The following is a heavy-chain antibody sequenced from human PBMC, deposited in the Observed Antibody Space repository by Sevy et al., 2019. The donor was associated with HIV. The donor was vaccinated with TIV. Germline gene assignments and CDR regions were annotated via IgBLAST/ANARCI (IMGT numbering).Heavy chain of an antibody. J-gene: IGHJ4*02. CDR3: AKDRTVTTAMFDY. D-gene: IGHD4-17*01. Sequence: GGSLRLSCVASGFTFSSYGMHWVRQAPGKGLEWVAVISYDGSNKYYADSVKGRFTISRDNSKNTLYLQMNSLRAEDTAVYYCAKDRTVTTAMFDYWGQGTLVTVSS. V-gene: IGHV3-30*18. CDR1: GFTFSSYG. CDR2: ISYDGSNK.